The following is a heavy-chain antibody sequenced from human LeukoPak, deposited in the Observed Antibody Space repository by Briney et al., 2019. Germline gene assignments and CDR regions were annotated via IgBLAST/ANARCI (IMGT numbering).Heavy chain of an antibody. Sequence: SETLSLTCTVSGGSISSGGYYWSWIQQPPGKGLEWIGYIYHSGSTYYNPSLKSRVTISVDISKNQFSLKVSSVTAADTAVYYCARDAGHQLSRRNYYAMDVWGQGTTVTVSS. CDR1: GGSISSGGYY. CDR3: ARDAGHQLSRRNYYAMDV. J-gene: IGHJ6*02. CDR2: IYHSGST. D-gene: IGHD2-2*01. V-gene: IGHV4-30-2*01.